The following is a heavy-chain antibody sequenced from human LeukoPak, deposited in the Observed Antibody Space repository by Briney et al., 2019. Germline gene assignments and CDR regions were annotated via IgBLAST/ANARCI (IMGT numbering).Heavy chain of an antibody. V-gene: IGHV3-9*01. J-gene: IGHJ6*02. CDR2: VSWNSAFI. D-gene: IGHD3-9*01. CDR1: GFTFDDYT. CDR3: TRDLMDYDVSTGLHHYYMDV. Sequence: GGSLRLSCAASGFTFDDYTMHWVRQAPGKGLEWVSGVSWNSAFIGYADSVRGRFTISRDNAKNTLYLQMNTLRVEDTAVYYCTRDLMDYDVSTGLHHYYMDVWGQGTTVTVSS.